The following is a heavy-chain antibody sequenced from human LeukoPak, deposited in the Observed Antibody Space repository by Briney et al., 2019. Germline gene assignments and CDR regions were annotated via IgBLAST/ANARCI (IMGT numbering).Heavy chain of an antibody. V-gene: IGHV1-8*01. D-gene: IGHD7-27*01. CDR2: MSPNSGDT. CDR3: ARGPPNWGYDY. Sequence: ASVKVSCKASGYTFTSYDFNWVRQAPGQRPEWMGWMSPNSGDTGYAQKFQDRVTMTRNTSISTAYMELSSLRSDDTAVYYCARGPPNWGYDYWGPGTLGTVSS. CDR1: GYTFTSYD. J-gene: IGHJ4*02.